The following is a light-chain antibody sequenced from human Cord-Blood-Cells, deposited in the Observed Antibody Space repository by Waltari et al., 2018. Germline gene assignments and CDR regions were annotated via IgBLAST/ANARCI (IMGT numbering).Light chain of an antibody. CDR1: QGISSY. J-gene: IGKJ5*01. CDR2: AAS. CDR3: QQLNSYPIT. Sequence: DIQLTQSPSFLSASVGDRVPITCRASQGISSYLAWYQQKPGKAPKLLIYAASTLQSGVPSRFSGSGSETEFTLTISSLQPEDFATYYCQQLNSYPITFGQGTRLEIK. V-gene: IGKV1-9*01.